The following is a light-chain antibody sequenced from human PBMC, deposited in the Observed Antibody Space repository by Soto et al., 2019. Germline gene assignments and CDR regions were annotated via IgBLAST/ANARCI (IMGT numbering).Light chain of an antibody. CDR1: QSFLHSDGETL. CDR2: EAS. CDR3: MQCMHLMA. Sequence: IVLTQSPFSLSVTPGQPASISCKSSQSFLHSDGETLLHWSLQRPGQSPQLLIYEASSRVSVVPNRFSGSWSGTDFTLKISRVEAEDVSVYYCMQCMHLMAFGRGTKVQIK. V-gene: IGKV2-29*03. J-gene: IGKJ1*01.